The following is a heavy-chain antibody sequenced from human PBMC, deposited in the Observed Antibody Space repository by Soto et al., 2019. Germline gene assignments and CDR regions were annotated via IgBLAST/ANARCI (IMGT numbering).Heavy chain of an antibody. J-gene: IGHJ4*02. Sequence: QVTLKESGPVLVKTTETLTLTCTVSGFSLSNARMSVSWIRQPPGKALEWLAHIFSNDAKSYSASLKNRLTISKDTSKSHVVLTLTKMDPVDTATYYCARIRGWGWLGPYDYWGQGTLVTVSS. CDR2: IFSNDAK. CDR3: ARIRGWGWLGPYDY. D-gene: IGHD3-10*01. V-gene: IGHV2-26*01. CDR1: GFSLSNARMS.